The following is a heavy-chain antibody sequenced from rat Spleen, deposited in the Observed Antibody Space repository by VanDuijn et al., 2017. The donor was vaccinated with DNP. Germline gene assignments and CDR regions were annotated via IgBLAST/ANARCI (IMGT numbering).Heavy chain of an antibody. V-gene: IGHV5S13*01. CDR3: ARHGPMAAILDY. D-gene: IGHD1-2*01. CDR2: INTDGGNT. CDR1: GFTFSNYG. Sequence: EVQLVESGGGLVQPGRSLKLSCAASGFTFSNYGMAWVRQAPTKGLEWVASINTDGGNTYYRDSVKGRFTISKNNAKYTQYLQMDSLRAEDTATYYCARHGPMAAILDYWGQGVMVTVSS. J-gene: IGHJ2*01.